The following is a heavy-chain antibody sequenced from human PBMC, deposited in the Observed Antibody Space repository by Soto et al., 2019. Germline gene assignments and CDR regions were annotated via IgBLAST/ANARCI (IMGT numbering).Heavy chain of an antibody. Sequence: AGPLRLSCAASGFTFSDYYIHWIRRAPGKGLEWISYISGNGEVIQYAASARGRFTISRDNAENSVYLEMESLRDEDTALYYCARDVDADFRTDFDYWGRGTLVTVSS. D-gene: IGHD4-17*01. CDR1: GFTFSDYY. CDR3: ARDVDADFRTDFDY. V-gene: IGHV3-11*01. CDR2: ISGNGEVI. J-gene: IGHJ4*02.